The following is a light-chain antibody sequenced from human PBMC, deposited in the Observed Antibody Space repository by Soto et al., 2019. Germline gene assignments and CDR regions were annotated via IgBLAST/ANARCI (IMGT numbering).Light chain of an antibody. Sequence: EIKITHSPSSLSASVGDRVTITCRASQVIGNYLAWYQQKPGKVLKLLIYGAYTLQSGVPSRFSGSGSGTDFTLNIISLQHEDVAIYYCQRYNSVVITFGEGTRLDIK. CDR3: QRYNSVVIT. J-gene: IGKJ5*01. V-gene: IGKV1-27*01. CDR1: QVIGNY. CDR2: GAY.